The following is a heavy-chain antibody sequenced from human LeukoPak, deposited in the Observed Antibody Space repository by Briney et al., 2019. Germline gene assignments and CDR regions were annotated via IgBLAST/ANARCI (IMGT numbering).Heavy chain of an antibody. CDR2: INPNSGGT. Sequence: GASVKVSCKASGGTFSSYAISWVRQAPGQGLEWMGWINPNSGGTNYAQKFQGRVTMTRDTSISTAYMELNRLRSDDTAVYYCARYDYGDAFDIWGQGTMVTVSS. J-gene: IGHJ3*02. CDR3: ARYDYGDAFDI. CDR1: GGTFSSYA. V-gene: IGHV1-2*02. D-gene: IGHD4-17*01.